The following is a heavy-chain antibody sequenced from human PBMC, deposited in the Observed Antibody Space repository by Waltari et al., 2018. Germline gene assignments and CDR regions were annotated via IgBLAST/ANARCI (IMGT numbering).Heavy chain of an antibody. CDR1: GGSISISS. D-gene: IGHD1-26*01. J-gene: IGHJ4*02. Sequence: LQLQESGPGLLKPSETLSLTCSVTGGSISISSHYWAWNRQLPGKGLEYVSAISSNGGSTYYANSVKGRFTISRDNSKNTLYLQMGSLRAEDMAVYYCARKSRSGSYDYWGQGTLVTVSS. CDR2: ISSNGGST. CDR3: ARKSRSGSYDY. V-gene: IGHV3-64*01.